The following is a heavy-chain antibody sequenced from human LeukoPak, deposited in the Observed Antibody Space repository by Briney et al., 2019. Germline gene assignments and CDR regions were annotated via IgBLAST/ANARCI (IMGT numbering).Heavy chain of an antibody. CDR3: ARQGVGAFDI. CDR1: GYSFTNYW. CDR2: FYPGDSDT. D-gene: IGHD3-16*01. J-gene: IGHJ3*02. Sequence: GESLKISCKGSGYSFTNYWIGWVRQMPGKGLEYMRVFYPGDSDTTYSPSFQGQVTISADKSISTAYLQWSSLKASDTAMYYCARQGVGAFDIWGQGTMVTVSS. V-gene: IGHV5-51*01.